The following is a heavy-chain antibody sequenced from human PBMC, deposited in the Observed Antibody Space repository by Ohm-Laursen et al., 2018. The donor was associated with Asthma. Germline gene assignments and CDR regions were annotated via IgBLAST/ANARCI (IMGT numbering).Heavy chain of an antibody. V-gene: IGHV3-21*01. CDR3: ARDPVRRRARDGQYGMDV. CDR2: ISTASTFI. CDR1: GYTFSRYS. Sequence: GSLRLSCTASGYTFSRYSIHWVRQFPGKGLEWVASISTASTFIYYADSVRGRFTTSRDNAKNSVYLQMNSLRAEDTAVYYCARDPVRRRARDGQYGMDVWGQGTTVTVSS. J-gene: IGHJ6*02. D-gene: IGHD1-14*01.